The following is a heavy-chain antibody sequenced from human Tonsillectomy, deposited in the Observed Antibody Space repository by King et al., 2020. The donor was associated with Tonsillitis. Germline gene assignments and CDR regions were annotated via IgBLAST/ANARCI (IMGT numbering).Heavy chain of an antibody. Sequence: QLQESGPGLVKPSQTLSLTCTVPGGSITTSVNSWRWIRQPAGEGLEWIGRVFASGSTDHNPSLKSRVTMSIDTSKNQFSLRLDSLTAADTAVYYCEGEWSWGQGTRVTVSS. CDR2: VFASGST. J-gene: IGHJ4*02. CDR1: GGSITTSVNS. CDR3: EGEWS. D-gene: IGHD3-3*01. V-gene: IGHV4-61*02.